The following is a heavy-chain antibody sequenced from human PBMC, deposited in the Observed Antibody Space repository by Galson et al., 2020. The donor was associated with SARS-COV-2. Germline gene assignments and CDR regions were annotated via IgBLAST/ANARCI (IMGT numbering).Heavy chain of an antibody. Sequence: PGGSLRLSCAASGFTFSDYYMSWIRQAPGKGLESISYISSSATTIYYTDSVKGRFTISRDNAKNSLYLQMSSLRAEDTAVYYCARGALYVPRDYWGQGTLVTVSS. CDR1: GFTFSDYY. J-gene: IGHJ4*02. CDR3: ARGALYVPRDY. V-gene: IGHV3-11*01. CDR2: ISSSATTI. D-gene: IGHD3-16*01.